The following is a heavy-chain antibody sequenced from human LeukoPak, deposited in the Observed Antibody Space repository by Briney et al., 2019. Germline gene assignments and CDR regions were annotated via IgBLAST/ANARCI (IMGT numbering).Heavy chain of an antibody. CDR1: GFTFDDYA. V-gene: IGHV3-43D*03. CDR3: ARGTKGHSSSHFDY. CDR2: ISWDGGST. D-gene: IGHD6-13*01. Sequence: GGSLRLSCAASGFTFDDYAMHWVRQAPGKGLEWVSLISWDGGSTYYADSVKGRFTISRDNSKNSLYLQMNSLRAEDTALYYCARGTKGHSSSHFDYWGQGTLVTVSS. J-gene: IGHJ4*02.